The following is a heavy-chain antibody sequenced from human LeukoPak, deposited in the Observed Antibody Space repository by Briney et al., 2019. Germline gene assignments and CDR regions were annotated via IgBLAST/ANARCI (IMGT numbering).Heavy chain of an antibody. CDR2: IYYSGST. V-gene: IGHV4-61*01. D-gene: IGHD6-6*01. CDR1: GGSVSSGSYY. Sequence: SETLSLTCTVSGGSVSSGSYYWSWIRQPPGKGLEWIGYIYYSGSTNYNPSLKSRVTISVGTSKNQFFLKLSSVTAADTAVYYCARESRIAARNFDYWGQGTLVTVSS. CDR3: ARESRIAARNFDY. J-gene: IGHJ4*02.